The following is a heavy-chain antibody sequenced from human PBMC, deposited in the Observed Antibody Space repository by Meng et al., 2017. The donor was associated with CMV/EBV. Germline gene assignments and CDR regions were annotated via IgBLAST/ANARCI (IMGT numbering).Heavy chain of an antibody. CDR2: IYYSGST. D-gene: IGHD1-26*01. Sequence: TDAGGSVSSGSYYWRWIQQPPGKGLEWIGYIYYSGSTNYNPSLKSRVTISVDTSKNQFSLKLSSVTAADTAVYYCARGSGSGNWFDPWGQGTLVTVSS. J-gene: IGHJ5*02. CDR1: GGSVSSGSYY. CDR3: ARGSGSGNWFDP. V-gene: IGHV4-61*01.